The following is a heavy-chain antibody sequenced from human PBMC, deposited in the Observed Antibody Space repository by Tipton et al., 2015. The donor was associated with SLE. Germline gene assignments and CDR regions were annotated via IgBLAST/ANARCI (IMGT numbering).Heavy chain of an antibody. J-gene: IGHJ6*03. V-gene: IGHV4-38-2*02. CDR2: IYHSGST. CDR3: ARDIAVVIPAARWGLDYYYYMDV. D-gene: IGHD2-2*01. Sequence: GLVKPSETLSLTCAVSGYSISSGYYWGWIRQPPGKGLEWIGSIYHSGSTYYNPSLKSRAPISVDTSKNQFSLKLTSVTAADTAVYYCARDIAVVIPAARWGLDYYYYMDVWGKGTTVTVSS. CDR1: GYSISSGYY.